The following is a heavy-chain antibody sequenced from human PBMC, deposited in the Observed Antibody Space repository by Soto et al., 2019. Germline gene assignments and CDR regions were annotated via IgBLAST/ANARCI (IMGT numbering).Heavy chain of an antibody. Sequence: QVQLQESGPGLVKPSQTLSLTCTVSGGSISSGGYYWSWIRQHPGKGLEWIGYIYYSGSTYYNPSPKSRVTISVDTSNNPFSLKLSSVTAADTAVYYWAREGGGNYYDSSAHWGQGTLVTVSS. CDR1: GGSISSGGYY. D-gene: IGHD3-22*01. V-gene: IGHV4-31*03. J-gene: IGHJ4*02. CDR3: AREGGGNYYDSSAH. CDR2: IYYSGST.